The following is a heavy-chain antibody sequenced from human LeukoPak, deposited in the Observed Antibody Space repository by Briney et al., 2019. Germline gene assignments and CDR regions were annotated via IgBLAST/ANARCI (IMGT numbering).Heavy chain of an antibody. D-gene: IGHD2-2*01. Sequence: ASVKVSCKASGYTFTSYYMHWVRQAPGQGLEWMGIIYPSDGDKTYARDVQGRFTMTRDKSTSAVYMELSSLRSDDTAVYYCARDYKIPQQYCSITSCYLFDYWGQGTLVTVSS. CDR3: ARDYKIPQQYCSITSCYLFDY. J-gene: IGHJ4*02. CDR2: IYPSDGDK. CDR1: GYTFTSYY. V-gene: IGHV1-46*01.